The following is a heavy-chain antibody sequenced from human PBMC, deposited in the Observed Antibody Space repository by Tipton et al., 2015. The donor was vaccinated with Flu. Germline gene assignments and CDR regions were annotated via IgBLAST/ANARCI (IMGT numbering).Heavy chain of an antibody. D-gene: IGHD3-3*01. J-gene: IGHJ4*02. Sequence: TLSLTCTVSGGSISSHYWSWIRQPPGKGLEWIGYIYFTGSTNYNPSLKSRVTISVDMSKNQFSLKLTSVTAADTATYYCASRFLGHGGFDSWGQGTLVTVST. CDR3: ASRFLGHGGFDS. CDR1: GGSISSHY. CDR2: IYFTGST. V-gene: IGHV4-59*11.